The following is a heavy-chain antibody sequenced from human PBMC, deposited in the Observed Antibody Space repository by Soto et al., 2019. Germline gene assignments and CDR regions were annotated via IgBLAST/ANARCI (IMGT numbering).Heavy chain of an antibody. D-gene: IGHD6-13*01. V-gene: IGHV3-49*04. CDR3: TRAYSSSTLDY. CDR2: IRAKAHGGTI. Sequence: GGSLRLSCTASGFNFGDYATHWVRQAPGKGLEWVGLIRAKAHGGTIDYAASVRGRFTISRDDSKSIAYLQMNSLKTEDTALYYCTRAYSSSTLDYWGQGTRVTVSS. CDR1: GFNFGDYA. J-gene: IGHJ4*02.